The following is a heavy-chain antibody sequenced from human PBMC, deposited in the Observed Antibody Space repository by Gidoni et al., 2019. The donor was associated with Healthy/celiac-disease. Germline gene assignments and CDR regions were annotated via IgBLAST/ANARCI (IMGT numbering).Heavy chain of an antibody. V-gene: IGHV3-9*01. J-gene: IGHJ4*02. D-gene: IGHD3-22*01. CDR2: ISWNSGSI. CDR1: GFTFDDYA. Sequence: EVQLVESGGGLVQPGRSLRLSCAASGFTFDDYAMHWVRQAPGKGLEWVSGISWNSGSIGYADSVKGRFTISRDKAKNSLYLQMNSLRAEDTALYYCAKEGYDSSGYDYWGQGTLVTVSS. CDR3: AKEGYDSSGYDY.